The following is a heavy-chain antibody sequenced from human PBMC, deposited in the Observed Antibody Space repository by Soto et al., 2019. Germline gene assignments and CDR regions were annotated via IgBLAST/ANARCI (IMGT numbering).Heavy chain of an antibody. CDR2: FDPEDGET. CDR3: ATPRYCSSTSCYNAFDI. V-gene: IGHV1-24*01. D-gene: IGHD2-2*02. Sequence: ASVKVSCEVSGYTLTELSMHWVRQAPGKGLEWMGGFDPEDGETIYAQKFQGRVTMTEDTSTDTAYMELSSLRSEDTAVYYCATPRYCSSTSCYNAFDIWGQGTMVTVSS. J-gene: IGHJ3*02. CDR1: GYTLTELS.